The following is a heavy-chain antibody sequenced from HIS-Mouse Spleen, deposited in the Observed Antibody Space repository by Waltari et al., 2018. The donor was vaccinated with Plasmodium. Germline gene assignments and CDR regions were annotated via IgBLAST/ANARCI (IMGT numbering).Heavy chain of an antibody. V-gene: IGHV1-2*02. J-gene: IGHJ1*01. CDR3: ARVLGYKAAAGTFVEYFQH. CDR2: SNPHSG. CDR1: GYTFTGYY. Sequence: QVQLVQSGAEVKKPGASVKVSCKASGYTFTGYYMHWVRQAPGKGLEWMGWSNPHSGDTSISTAYMELSRLRSDDTAVYYCARVLGYKAAAGTFVEYFQHWGQGTLVTVSS. D-gene: IGHD6-13*01.